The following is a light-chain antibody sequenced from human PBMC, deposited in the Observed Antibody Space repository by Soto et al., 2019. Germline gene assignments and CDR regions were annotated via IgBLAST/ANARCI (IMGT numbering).Light chain of an antibody. J-gene: IGKJ4*01. CDR3: QQYGISIP. V-gene: IGKV3-20*01. CDR2: DAS. Sequence: EIVLTQSPGTLSLSPGERATLSCRASQSVSSSYLAWYQQKPGQAPRLLIYDASSRATGIPDRFSGSGSGTDFTLIISRLESYYFSVYYCQQYGISIPFGGGTEVDIK. CDR1: QSVSSSY.